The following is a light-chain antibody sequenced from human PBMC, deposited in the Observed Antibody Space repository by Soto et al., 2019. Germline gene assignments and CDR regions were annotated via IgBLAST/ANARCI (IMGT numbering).Light chain of an antibody. J-gene: IGKJ5*01. V-gene: IGKV3-20*01. CDR3: QQYENSPST. CDR2: GAS. CDR1: QSITSSF. Sequence: GEGAWLCCGASQSITSSFLAWYQQKPGQAPRLLIYGASSRATGIPDRFSGTGSETDFTLTINRLEPEDFAVYYCQQYENSPSTFGQRTRPDNK.